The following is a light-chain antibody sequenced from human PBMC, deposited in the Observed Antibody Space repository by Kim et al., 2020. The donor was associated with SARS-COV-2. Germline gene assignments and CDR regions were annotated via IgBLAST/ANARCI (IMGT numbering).Light chain of an antibody. V-gene: IGLV4-69*01. Sequence: QLVLTQSPSASASLGTSVTLTCTLSSGHSSYTIAWHQQQPEKVPRFLMKLKSDGSHIKGDGIPDRFSGSSSGAERYLTISSLQSEDEADYYCQSWGTGIRVFGGGTQLTVL. CDR2: LKSDGSH. CDR1: SGHSSYT. CDR3: QSWGTGIRV. J-gene: IGLJ3*02.